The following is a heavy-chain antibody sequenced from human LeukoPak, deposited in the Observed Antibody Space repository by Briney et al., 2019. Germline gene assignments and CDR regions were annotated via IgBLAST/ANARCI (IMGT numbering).Heavy chain of an antibody. CDR1: GGSISPYY. Sequence: SETLSLTCTVSGGSISPYYWSWIRQPAGKGLEWIGRVYTSGTTNYNPSLKSRVTMSVDASKNQFSLKLTSVTAADTAVYFCARVRFGPGGELFDYWGQGTPVTVSS. J-gene: IGHJ4*02. D-gene: IGHD3-3*01. CDR3: ARVRFGPGGELFDY. V-gene: IGHV4-4*07. CDR2: VYTSGTT.